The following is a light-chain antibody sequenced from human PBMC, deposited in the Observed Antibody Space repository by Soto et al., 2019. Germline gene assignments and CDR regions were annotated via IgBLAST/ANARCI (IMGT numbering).Light chain of an antibody. J-gene: IGKJ3*01. CDR1: QSVSSSY. V-gene: IGKV3-20*01. CDR3: QQYGSSPPFT. Sequence: EIVLTQSPGTLSLSPGERATLSCRASQSVSSSYLAWYQQKPGQAPRLLIYGASTRATGIPDRFSGSGSGTDFTLTISRLEPEESAVYYCQQYGSSPPFTFGPGTKVDIK. CDR2: GAS.